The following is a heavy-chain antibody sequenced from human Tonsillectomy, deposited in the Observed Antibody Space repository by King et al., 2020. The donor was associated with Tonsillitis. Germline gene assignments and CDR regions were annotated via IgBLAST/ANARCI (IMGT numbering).Heavy chain of an antibody. Sequence: VQLVESGGGLVQPGGSLRLSCAASGFTFSSYAMSWVRQAPGKGLEWVSVIYSGGSSTYYADSVKGRFTISRDNSKNTVYLQMNSLRGEETAVYYCAKEPTREYSSSWSLQYFDFWGQGTLVTVSS. CDR2: IYSGGSST. V-gene: IGHV3-23*03. CDR1: GFTFSSYA. J-gene: IGHJ4*02. CDR3: AKEPTREYSSSWSLQYFDF. D-gene: IGHD6-13*01.